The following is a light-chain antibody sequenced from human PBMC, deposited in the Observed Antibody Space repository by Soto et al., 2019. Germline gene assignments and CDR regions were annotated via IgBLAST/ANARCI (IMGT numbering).Light chain of an antibody. CDR3: KSYAGSNTYV. J-gene: IGLJ1*01. Sequence: QSVLTQPPSASGTPGQRVTISCSGGTSNIGTNYVYWYQQLPGTAPKLLIYRDDQRPSGVPDRFSGSKSGTSASLAISGLRSEDEADYFCKSYAGSNTYVFGSGTKVTVL. CDR2: RDD. V-gene: IGLV1-47*01. CDR1: TSNIGTNY.